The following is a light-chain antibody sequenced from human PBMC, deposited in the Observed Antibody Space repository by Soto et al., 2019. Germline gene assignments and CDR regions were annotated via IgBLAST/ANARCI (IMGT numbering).Light chain of an antibody. CDR2: EVS. CDR3: CSYADSSTPYV. CDR1: SSDVGSYNF. Sequence: QPVLTQPASVSGSPGQSITISCTGTSSDVGSYNFVSWYQQHPGKAPKLMIYEVSKGPSGVSNRFSGSKSGNTASLTISGLQAEDEADYYCCSYADSSTPYVFGTGTKLTVL. V-gene: IGLV2-23*02. J-gene: IGLJ1*01.